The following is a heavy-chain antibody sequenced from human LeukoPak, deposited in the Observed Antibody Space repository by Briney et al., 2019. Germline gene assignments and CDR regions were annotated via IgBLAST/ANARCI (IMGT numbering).Heavy chain of an antibody. CDR1: GFTFSSYS. J-gene: IGHJ4*02. D-gene: IGHD2-15*01. Sequence: GGSLRLSCAASGFTFSSYSMNWVRQAPGKGLEWVSYISSSSSTIYYADSVKGRFTISRDNAKNSLYLQMNSLRAEDTAVYYCATGTLGGWHYFDYWGQGTPVTVSS. CDR3: ATGTLGGWHYFDY. V-gene: IGHV3-48*01. CDR2: ISSSSSTI.